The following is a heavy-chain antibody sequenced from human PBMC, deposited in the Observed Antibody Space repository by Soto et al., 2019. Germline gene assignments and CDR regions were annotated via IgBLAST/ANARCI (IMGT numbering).Heavy chain of an antibody. CDR1: GGTFSSYA. D-gene: IGHD2-15*01. J-gene: IGHJ4*02. V-gene: IGHV1-69*06. Sequence: QVQLVQSGAEVKKPGSSVKVSCKASGGTFSSYAISWVRQAPGQGLEWMGGIIPVFGTANYAQKFQGRVTITADKSTSTAYMELSSLGSEDTAVYYCARGPRDIVVFYFDYWGQGTLVTVSS. CDR2: IIPVFGTA. CDR3: ARGPRDIVVFYFDY.